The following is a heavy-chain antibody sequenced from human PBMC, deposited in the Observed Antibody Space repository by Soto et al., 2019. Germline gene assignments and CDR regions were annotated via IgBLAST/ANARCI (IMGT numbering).Heavy chain of an antibody. CDR1: GFTFNNYG. CDR2: ISNDGSDK. CDR3: AKDQGIAASHGVD. J-gene: IGHJ3*01. Sequence: QVQLVESGGGVVQPGRSLRLSCAASGFTFNNYGMHWVRQAPGKGLEWVATISNDGSDKYYADSVKGRLTISRDNSKNTVYLQINSLRAEDTALYFFAKDQGIAASHGVDWGQGTMVTVSS. D-gene: IGHD6-13*01. V-gene: IGHV3-30*18.